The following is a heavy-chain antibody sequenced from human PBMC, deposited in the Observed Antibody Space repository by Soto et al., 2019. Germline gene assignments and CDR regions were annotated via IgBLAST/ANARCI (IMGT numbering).Heavy chain of an antibody. D-gene: IGHD3-10*01. V-gene: IGHV4-34*01. CDR1: GVSFSGYY. J-gene: IGHJ6*02. CDR3: ARGRRGSGSYYTGYYYYGMDV. Sequence: SEALSLTCAVYGVSFSGYYWSWIRQPPGKGLEWIGEINHSGSTNYNPSLKSRVTISVDTSKNQFSLKLSSVTAADTAVYYCARGRRGSGSYYTGYYYYGMDVWGQGTKVT. CDR2: INHSGST.